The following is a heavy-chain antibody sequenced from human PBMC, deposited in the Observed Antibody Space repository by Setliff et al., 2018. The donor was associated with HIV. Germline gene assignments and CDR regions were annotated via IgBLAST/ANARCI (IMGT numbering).Heavy chain of an antibody. D-gene: IGHD3-10*01. Sequence: GGSLRLSCAAFGFTLTCFGMHWVRQAPGKGLEWVAAISDDGGQKTYSESVKGRFTISRDTSRNTLYLQMNSLRSEDAAVYYCARLSPYNSALDYWGQGTLVTVSS. V-gene: IGHV3-30*03. CDR3: ARLSPYNSALDY. CDR2: ISDDGGQK. CDR1: GFTLTCFG. J-gene: IGHJ4*02.